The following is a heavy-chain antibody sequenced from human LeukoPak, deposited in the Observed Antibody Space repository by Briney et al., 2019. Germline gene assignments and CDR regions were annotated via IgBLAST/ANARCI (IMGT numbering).Heavy chain of an antibody. CDR1: GGTFSSYA. Sequence: SVKVSCKASGGTFSSYAISWVRQAPGQGLEWMGGITPIFGTANYAQKFQGRVTITADESTSTAYMELSSLRSEDTAVYYCARGGPLRFLEWLSFWGQGTLVTVS. D-gene: IGHD3-3*01. V-gene: IGHV1-69*13. CDR3: ARGGPLRFLEWLSF. CDR2: ITPIFGTA. J-gene: IGHJ4*02.